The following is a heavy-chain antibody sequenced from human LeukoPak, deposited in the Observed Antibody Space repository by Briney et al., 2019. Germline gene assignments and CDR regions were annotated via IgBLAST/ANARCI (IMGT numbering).Heavy chain of an antibody. CDR3: AKARAGDITAAFNY. CDR2: ISGSGGKT. D-gene: IGHD6-13*01. V-gene: IGHV3-23*01. Sequence: GGSLRLSCAASGFIFSSYAMNWVRQAPGKGLEWVSGISGSGGKTYYADSVQGRFTISRDNSENTLNLQMNSLRAEDTAIYYCAKARAGDITAAFNYWGQGTLVTVSS. J-gene: IGHJ4*02. CDR1: GFIFSSYA.